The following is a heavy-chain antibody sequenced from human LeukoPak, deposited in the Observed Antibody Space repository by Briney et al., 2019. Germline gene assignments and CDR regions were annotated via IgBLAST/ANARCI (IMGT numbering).Heavy chain of an antibody. V-gene: IGHV4-39*01. CDR2: IYYSGST. Sequence: SETLSLTCTVSGGSISSSSYYWGWIRQPPGKELEWTGSIYYSGSTYYNPSLKSRVTISVDTSKNQFSLRLSSVTAADTAVYYCARHTPKKYYYDSSGYSNAFDIWGQGTMVTVSS. CDR1: GGSISSSSYY. CDR3: ARHTPKKYYYDSSGYSNAFDI. J-gene: IGHJ3*02. D-gene: IGHD3-22*01.